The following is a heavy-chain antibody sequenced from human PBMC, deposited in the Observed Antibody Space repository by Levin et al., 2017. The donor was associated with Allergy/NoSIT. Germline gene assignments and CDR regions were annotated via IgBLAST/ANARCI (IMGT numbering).Heavy chain of an antibody. CDR3: VKDTTSYHSYYYGSGGGAFDI. D-gene: IGHD3-10*01. J-gene: IGHJ3*02. CDR1: GFTFSSYA. CDR2: ISSNGGST. Sequence: GGSLRLSCSASGFTFSSYAMHWVRQAPGKGLEYVSAISSNGGSTYYADSVKGRFTISRDNSKNTLYLQMSSLRAEDTAVYYCVKDTTSYHSYYYGSGGGAFDIWGQGTMVTVSS. V-gene: IGHV3-64D*06.